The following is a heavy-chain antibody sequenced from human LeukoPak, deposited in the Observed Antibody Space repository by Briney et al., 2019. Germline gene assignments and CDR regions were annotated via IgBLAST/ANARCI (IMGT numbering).Heavy chain of an antibody. V-gene: IGHV3-23*01. CDR1: GFTFSSYA. CDR3: SKDGYCSSTSCYYYTMDV. J-gene: IGHJ6*02. D-gene: IGHD2-2*01. CDR2: ITRADGT. Sequence: GGSLRLSCAASGFTFSSYAMSWVRQAPGKGLEWVSAITRADGTYYADSVKGRFTISRDNSKNTLYLQMNSLRAEDTAVYYCSKDGYCSSTSCYYYTMDVWGQGTTVTVSS.